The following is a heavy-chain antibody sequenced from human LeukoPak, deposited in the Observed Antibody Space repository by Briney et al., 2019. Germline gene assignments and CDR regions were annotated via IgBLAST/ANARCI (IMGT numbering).Heavy chain of an antibody. V-gene: IGHV3-66*01. D-gene: IGHD3-22*01. CDR2: IYSGGNT. CDR3: ARDPPRWYYDSSGYSDSFDY. J-gene: IGHJ4*02. Sequence: GGSLRLSCAASGFTVSSNYMTWVRQAPGKGLEWVSVIYSGGNTYYADSVKGRFTISRDISKNTLYLQMNSLRAEDTAVYYCARDPPRWYYDSSGYSDSFDYWGQGTLVTVSS. CDR1: GFTVSSNY.